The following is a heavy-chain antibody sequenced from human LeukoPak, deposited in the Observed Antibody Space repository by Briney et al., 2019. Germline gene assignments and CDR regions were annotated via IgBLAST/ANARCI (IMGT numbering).Heavy chain of an antibody. CDR3: AKDVIKGSPLWVDYFDY. CDR1: GWSFSSYA. CDR2: ISGSCGNT. J-gene: IGHJ4*02. V-gene: IGHV3-23*01. Sequence: RGSLRVSCAASGWSFSSYAMSGVRRAPGKGLEGVATISGSCGNTYYAASVTGRFTISRDNSKNTLYVQMNSLRAEATAVYYCAKDVIKGSPLWVDYFDYWGQGTLVTVSS. D-gene: IGHD5-18*01.